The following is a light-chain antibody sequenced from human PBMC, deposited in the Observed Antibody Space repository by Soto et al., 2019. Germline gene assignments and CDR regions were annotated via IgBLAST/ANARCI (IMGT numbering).Light chain of an antibody. CDR3: GTWDSSLTSAV. CDR1: SSNIGRNY. CDR2: ENY. Sequence: QSVLTQPPSVSAAPGQRVTISCSGSSSNIGRNYVSWYQQLPGTAPKLVIFENYKRPSGIPDRFSGSKSLTSATLGIAGLQTGDEADYYCGTWDSSLTSAVFGGGTKHTVL. J-gene: IGLJ3*02. V-gene: IGLV1-51*02.